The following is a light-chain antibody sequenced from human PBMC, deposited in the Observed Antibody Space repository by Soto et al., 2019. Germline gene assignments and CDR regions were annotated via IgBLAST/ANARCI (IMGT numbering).Light chain of an antibody. CDR3: SSYTSSSTQV. CDR1: SSDVGGYHS. J-gene: IGLJ1*01. Sequence: QSALTQPASVSGSPGQSITISCTGTSSDVGGYHSVSWYQQHPGKSPKLMIYEVSNRPSGVSNRFSGSNSGNTASLTISGLQAEDEADYYCSSYTSSSTQVFGTGTKLTV. V-gene: IGLV2-14*01. CDR2: EVS.